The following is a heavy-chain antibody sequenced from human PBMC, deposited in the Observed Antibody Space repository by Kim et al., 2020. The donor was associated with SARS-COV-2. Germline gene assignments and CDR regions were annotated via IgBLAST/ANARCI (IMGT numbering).Heavy chain of an antibody. Sequence: GGSLRLSCAASGFTFSSYSMNWVRQAPGKGLEWVSYISSSSSTIYYADSVKGRFTISRDNAKNSLYLQMNSLRDEDTAVYYCASGHIVGPNNYNPGELDYWGQGTLVTVSS. V-gene: IGHV3-48*02. CDR2: ISSSSSTI. CDR1: GFTFSSYS. CDR3: ASGHIVGPNNYNPGELDY. J-gene: IGHJ4*02. D-gene: IGHD1-26*01.